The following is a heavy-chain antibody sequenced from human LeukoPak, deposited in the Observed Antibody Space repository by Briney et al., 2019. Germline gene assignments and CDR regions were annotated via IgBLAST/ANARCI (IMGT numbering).Heavy chain of an antibody. V-gene: IGHV4-34*01. D-gene: IGHD6-6*01. CDR3: ARVSARGSY. J-gene: IGHJ4*02. Sequence: SETLSLTCAVYGGSFSGYYWSWIRQPPGKGLEWIGEINHSGSTNYNPSLKSRVTISVDTSKNQFSLKLSSVTAADTAVYYCARVSARGSYWGQGTLVTVSS. CDR1: GGSFSGYY. CDR2: INHSGST.